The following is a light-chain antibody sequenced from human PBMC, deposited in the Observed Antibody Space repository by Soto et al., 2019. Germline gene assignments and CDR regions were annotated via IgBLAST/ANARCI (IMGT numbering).Light chain of an antibody. Sequence: EIVMTQSPATLSVSPGERATLSCRASQSVSSDLAWYQHKPGQAPRLLIYGASTRATGIPARFSGRGSGTEFTLTISSLQSEDFAVYYCLQRGDWPPTFGGGTKVDIK. CDR2: GAS. CDR3: LQRGDWPPT. V-gene: IGKV3-15*01. J-gene: IGKJ4*01. CDR1: QSVSSD.